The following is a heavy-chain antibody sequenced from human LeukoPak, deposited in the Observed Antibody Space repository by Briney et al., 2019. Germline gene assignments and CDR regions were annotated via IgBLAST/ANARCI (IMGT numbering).Heavy chain of an antibody. V-gene: IGHV3-23*01. J-gene: IGHJ4*02. CDR3: AKRNYDIGVRHFDY. CDR1: GFIFSTYA. Sequence: GGSLRLSCAASGFIFSTYAMHWVRQAPGKGLEWVSGIDPSGRGTFYADSVKGRSIISRDNSKNTLYLQMNSLRAEDTAIYYCAKRNYDIGVRHFDYWGQGTLVTVSS. D-gene: IGHD3-22*01. CDR2: IDPSGRGT.